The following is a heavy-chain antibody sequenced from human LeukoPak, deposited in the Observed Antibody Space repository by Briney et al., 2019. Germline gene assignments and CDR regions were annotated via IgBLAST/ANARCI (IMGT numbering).Heavy chain of an antibody. CDR1: GFTFSSYA. CDR3: AKDIAAMGGFDY. J-gene: IGHJ4*02. Sequence: PGGSLRLSCAASGFTFSSYAMHWVRQAPGKGLEWVSGISWNSGSIGYADSVKGRFTISRDNAKNSLYLQMNSLRAEDTALYYCAKDIAAMGGFDYWGQGTLVTVSS. CDR2: ISWNSGSI. V-gene: IGHV3-9*01. D-gene: IGHD5-18*01.